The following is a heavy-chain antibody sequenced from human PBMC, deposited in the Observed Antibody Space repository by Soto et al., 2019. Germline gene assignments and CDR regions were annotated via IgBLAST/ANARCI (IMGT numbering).Heavy chain of an antibody. D-gene: IGHD3-10*01. CDR2: IIPIFGTA. Sequence: ASVKVSCKASGGTFSSYAISWVRQAPGQGLEWTGGIIPIFGTANYAQKFQGRVTITADESTSTAYMELSSLRSEDTAVYYCASGAVSALYYYCGMDVWGQGTTVTVSS. CDR3: ASGAVSALYYYCGMDV. V-gene: IGHV1-69*13. J-gene: IGHJ6*02. CDR1: GGTFSSYA.